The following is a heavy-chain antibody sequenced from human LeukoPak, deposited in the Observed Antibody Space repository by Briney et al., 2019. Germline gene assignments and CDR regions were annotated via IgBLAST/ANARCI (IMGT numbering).Heavy chain of an antibody. CDR2: IRYDGSNK. J-gene: IGHJ4*02. V-gene: IGHV3-30*02. CDR1: GFTFSSYG. Sequence: GGSLRLSCAASGFTFSSYGMHWVRQAPGKGLEWVAFIRYDGSNKYYADSVKGRFTISRDNSKNTLYLQMNSLRAEDTAVYYCARDKGGNCGSDCYHYGDDYWGQGTLVTVSS. D-gene: IGHD2-21*02. CDR3: ARDKGGNCGSDCYHYGDDY.